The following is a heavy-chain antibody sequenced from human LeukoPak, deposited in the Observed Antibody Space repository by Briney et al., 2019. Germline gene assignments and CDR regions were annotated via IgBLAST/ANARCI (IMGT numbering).Heavy chain of an antibody. CDR3: ARAPTWSAAFDI. CDR2: LYSDGRT. J-gene: IGHJ3*02. Sequence: GGSLRLSCEASGFTVSSTFMSWVRQAPGEGLEWVSALYSDGRTYYADSVKGRFTISRDNAKNSLYLQLNSLRAEDTAVYYCARAPTWSAAFDIWGQGTMVTVSS. CDR1: GFTVSSTF. V-gene: IGHV3-53*01. D-gene: IGHD2-8*02.